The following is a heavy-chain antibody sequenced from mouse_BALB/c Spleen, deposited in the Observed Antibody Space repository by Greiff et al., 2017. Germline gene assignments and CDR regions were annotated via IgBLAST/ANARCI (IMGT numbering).Heavy chain of an antibody. D-gene: IGHD1-1*01. CDR1: GFTFSSFG. Sequence: EVHLVESGGGLVQPGGSRKLSCAASGFTFSSFGMHWVRQAPEKGLEWVAYISSGSSTIYYADTVKGRFTISRDNPKNTLFLQMTSLRSEDTAMYYCARPTVVAEGFAYWGQGTLVTVSA. CDR3: ARPTVVAEGFAY. J-gene: IGHJ3*01. V-gene: IGHV5-17*02. CDR2: ISSGSSTI.